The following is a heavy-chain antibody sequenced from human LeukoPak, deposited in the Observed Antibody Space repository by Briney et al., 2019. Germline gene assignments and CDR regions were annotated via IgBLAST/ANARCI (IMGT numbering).Heavy chain of an antibody. V-gene: IGHV3-30-3*01. CDR1: GFTFSSYA. CDR2: ISYDGSNK. D-gene: IGHD5-12*01. J-gene: IGHJ4*02. Sequence: GGSLRLSCAASGFTFSSYAMHWVRQAPGKGLEWVAVISYDGSNKYYADSVKGRFTISRDNSKNTLYLQMNSLRAEDTAVYYCARDDSGYLYLVGRFLDYWGQGTLVTVSS. CDR3: ARDDSGYLYLVGRFLDY.